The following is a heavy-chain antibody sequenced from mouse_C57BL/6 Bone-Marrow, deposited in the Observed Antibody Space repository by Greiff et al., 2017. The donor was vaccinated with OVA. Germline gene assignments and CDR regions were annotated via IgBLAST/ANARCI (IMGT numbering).Heavy chain of an antibody. CDR2: IWSGGST. CDR1: GFSLTRYG. Sequence: VQLQQSGPGLVQPSQSLSITCTVSGFSLTRYGVHWVRQSPGKGLEWLGVIWSGGSTDYNAAFISSLSSSKDNSKSQVFFKMNSLQADDTAIYYWASLYYDYGGRAMDYWGQGTSVTVSS. V-gene: IGHV2-2*01. D-gene: IGHD2-4*01. CDR3: ASLYYDYGGRAMDY. J-gene: IGHJ4*01.